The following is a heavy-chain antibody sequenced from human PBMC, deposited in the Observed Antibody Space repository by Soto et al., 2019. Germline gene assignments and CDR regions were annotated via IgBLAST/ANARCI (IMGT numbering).Heavy chain of an antibody. CDR1: GYIFTAYG. CDR3: ARERTTASSDYYSFAF. Sequence: ASVKIFSKTSGYIFTAYGRACLRHAPRQKPEWMGWVNTSADRTNYTQTFEGRVTMTTDRSTTTTSMELRSLRPDDTAVYYCARERTTASSDYYSFAFWGQGTLVTVSS. D-gene: IGHD3-22*01. V-gene: IGHV1-18*01. CDR2: VNTSADRT. J-gene: IGHJ4*02.